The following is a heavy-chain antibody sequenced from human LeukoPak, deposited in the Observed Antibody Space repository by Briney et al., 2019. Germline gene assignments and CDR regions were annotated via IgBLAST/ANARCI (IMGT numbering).Heavy chain of an antibody. Sequence: PGGSLRLSCAASGFIFSDYYMSWIRQAPGKGLEWVSYISSSSDTIYYADSVKGRFTISRDNAKNSLYLQMNSLRAEDTAVYYCARDKTDVLRYFDWLLRDPYYYYMDVWGKGTTVTVSS. V-gene: IGHV3-11*04. J-gene: IGHJ6*03. CDR2: ISSSSDTI. D-gene: IGHD3-9*01. CDR3: ARDKTDVLRYFDWLLRDPYYYYMDV. CDR1: GFIFSDYY.